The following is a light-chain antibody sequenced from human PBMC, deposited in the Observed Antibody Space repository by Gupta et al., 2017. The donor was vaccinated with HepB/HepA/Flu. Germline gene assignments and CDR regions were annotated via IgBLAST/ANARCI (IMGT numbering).Light chain of an antibody. CDR1: SSDVGGYNY. Sequence: QSALTQPPSASGSPGQSVAISCTGTSSDVGGYNYVSWYQQHPGKAPKLMIYEVSKRPSGVPDRFSGSKSGNTASLTVPGLQAEDEADYYCSSYAGNHNWVFGGGTKLTVL. J-gene: IGLJ3*02. CDR3: SSYAGNHNWV. V-gene: IGLV2-8*01. CDR2: EVS.